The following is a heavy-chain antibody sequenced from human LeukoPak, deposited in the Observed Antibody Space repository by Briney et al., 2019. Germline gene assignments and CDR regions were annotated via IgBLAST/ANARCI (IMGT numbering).Heavy chain of an antibody. CDR3: ARRLGDGYYYFDY. V-gene: IGHV4-39*01. CDR2: IYYSGST. Sequence: PSETLSLTCTVSGGSISSSYYWGWIRQPPGKGLEWIGSIYYSGSTYYNPSLKSRVTISVDTSKNQFSLKLSSVTAADTAVYYCARRLGDGYYYFDYWGQGTLVTVSS. CDR1: GGSISSSYY. J-gene: IGHJ4*02. D-gene: IGHD5-24*01.